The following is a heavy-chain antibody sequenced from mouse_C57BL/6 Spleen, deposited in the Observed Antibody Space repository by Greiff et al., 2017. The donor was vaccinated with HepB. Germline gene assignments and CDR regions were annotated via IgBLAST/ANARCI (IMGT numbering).Heavy chain of an antibody. CDR3: ASYYYGSSYGDY. CDR1: GYTFTSYW. V-gene: IGHV1-50*01. Sequence: VKLQQPGAELVKPGASVKLSCKASGYTFTSYWMQWVKQRPGQGLEWIGEIDPSDSYTNYNQKFKGKATLTVDTSSSTAYMQLSSLTSEDSAVYYCASYYYGSSYGDYWGQGTTLTVSS. CDR2: IDPSDSYT. J-gene: IGHJ2*01. D-gene: IGHD1-1*01.